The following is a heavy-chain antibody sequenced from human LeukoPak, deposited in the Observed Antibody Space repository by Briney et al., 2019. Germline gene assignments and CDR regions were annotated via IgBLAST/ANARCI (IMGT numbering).Heavy chain of an antibody. J-gene: IGHJ4*02. CDR1: GFTVSSNY. CDR2: XXSGGST. V-gene: IGHV3-53*01. D-gene: IGHD3-3*01. CDR3: AVAAELVLRFLEWPIDY. Sequence: GGSLRLSCAASGFTVSSNYMSWXXQAPGKGLEXXXXXXSGGSTYYADSVKGRFTISRDNSKNTLYLQMNSLRAEDTAVYYCAVAAELVLRFLEWPIDYWGQGTLVTVSS.